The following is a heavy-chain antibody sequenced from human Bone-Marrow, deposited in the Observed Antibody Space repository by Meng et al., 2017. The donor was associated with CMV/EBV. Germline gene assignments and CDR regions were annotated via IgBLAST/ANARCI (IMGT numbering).Heavy chain of an antibody. CDR1: GFTFDDYA. CDR3: AKETLYYYGMDV. CDR2: ISWNSGSI. J-gene: IGHJ6*02. Sequence: SLKISYAASGFTFDDYAMHWVRQAPGKGLEWVSGISWNSGSIGYADSVKGRFTISRDNAKNSLYLQMNSRRAEDTALYYCAKETLYYYGMDVWGQGTTVTVSS. V-gene: IGHV3-9*01.